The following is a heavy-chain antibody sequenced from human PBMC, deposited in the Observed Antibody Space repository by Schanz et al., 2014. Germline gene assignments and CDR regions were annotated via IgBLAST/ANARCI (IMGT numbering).Heavy chain of an antibody. CDR3: STSGEDLEPTPNY. J-gene: IGHJ4*02. D-gene: IGHD1-26*01. CDR2: FERVDSEP. V-gene: IGHV1-24*01. Sequence: QDHLVQSGAEVKEPGASVKVSCKVSGYSLIHLTLYWVRQAHGKGLEWLGGFERVDSEPIYAPRFQGRVTMTKDSSTDTAYLEVTGLRSEDTAIYFCSTSGEDLEPTPNYWGQGTRITVSS. CDR1: GYSLIHLT.